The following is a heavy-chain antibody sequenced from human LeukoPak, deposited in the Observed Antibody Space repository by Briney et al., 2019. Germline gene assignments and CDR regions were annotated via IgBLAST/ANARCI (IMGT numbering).Heavy chain of an antibody. CDR2: VSSSGSSI. Sequence: GGSLRLSCAASGFTFSIDEMNWVPQAPGKGLEWVSYVSSSGSSIFYADSVNGRFTISRDNARTSLYLQMNSLRAEDTAVYYCARESMVGATTPDYWGQGTLVTVSS. D-gene: IGHD1-26*01. J-gene: IGHJ4*02. CDR3: ARESMVGATTPDY. CDR1: GFTFSIDE. V-gene: IGHV3-48*03.